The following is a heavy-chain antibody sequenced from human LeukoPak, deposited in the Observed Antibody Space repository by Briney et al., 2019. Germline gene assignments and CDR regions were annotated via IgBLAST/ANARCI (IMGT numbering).Heavy chain of an antibody. CDR2: IIPIFGTA. V-gene: IGHV1-69*05. Sequence: ASVKVSCKASGGTFSSYAISWVRQAPGQGLEWMGGIIPIFGTANYAQKLQGRVTMTTDTSTSTAYMELRSLRSDDTAVYYCARDKYDFWSGPAGFDPWGQGTLVTVSS. D-gene: IGHD3-3*01. CDR3: ARDKYDFWSGPAGFDP. J-gene: IGHJ5*02. CDR1: GGTFSSYA.